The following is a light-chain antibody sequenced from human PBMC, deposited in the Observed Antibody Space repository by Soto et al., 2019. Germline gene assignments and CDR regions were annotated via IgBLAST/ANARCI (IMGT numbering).Light chain of an antibody. V-gene: IGKV1-5*03. Sequence: DIQMTQSPSTLSASVGDRVTITCRASQSISIWLAWFQQKPGQAPKLLIYRTSTLESGVPSRFNGSGSGTEFSLTMGKLQPDDFATYYSQRYNSCSGTFGQGNKVEIK. CDR3: QRYNSCSGT. CDR2: RTS. CDR1: QSISIW. J-gene: IGKJ1*01.